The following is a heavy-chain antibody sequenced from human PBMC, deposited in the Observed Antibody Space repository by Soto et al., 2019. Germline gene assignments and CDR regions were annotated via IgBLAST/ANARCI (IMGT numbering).Heavy chain of an antibody. Sequence: EVQLLESGGGLVQPGGSLRLSCAASGFTFSSYAMSWVRQAPGKGLEWVSAISGSGGSTYYADSVKGRFTISRDNSKNTLYLQMNSLRAGDTAVYYCAKDLGYGDYLDYFDYWGQGTLVTVSS. V-gene: IGHV3-23*01. D-gene: IGHD4-17*01. CDR3: AKDLGYGDYLDYFDY. J-gene: IGHJ4*02. CDR2: ISGSGGST. CDR1: GFTFSSYA.